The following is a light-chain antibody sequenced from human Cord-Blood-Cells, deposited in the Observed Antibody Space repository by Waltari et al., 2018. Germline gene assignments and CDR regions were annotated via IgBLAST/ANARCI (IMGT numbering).Light chain of an antibody. CDR2: GAS. V-gene: IGKV3-20*01. J-gene: IGKJ2*01. CDR1: QSVSSSY. Sequence: EIVLTQPPGTLSLSPGERATLSCRASQSVSSSYLAWYQQKPGQAPRLLIYGASRMATGIPDRFSGSGSGTDFTLTISRLEPEDFAVYYCQQYGSSPPAYTFGQGTKLEIK. CDR3: QQYGSSPPAYT.